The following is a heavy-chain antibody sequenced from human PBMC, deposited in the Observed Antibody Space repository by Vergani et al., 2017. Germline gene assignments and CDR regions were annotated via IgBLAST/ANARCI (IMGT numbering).Heavy chain of an antibody. CDR3: ARDRKYSSSSLDL. CDR1: GFSFSSYS. Sequence: EVQLVESGGGLVKPGGSLRLSCAASGFSFSSYSMNWVRQAPGKGLEWVASISGSSSYVFYRDSVEARFTITRDNAKKSVYLQMNSLRAEDTAMYYCARDRKYSSSSLDLWGRGTLVTVSS. CDR2: ISGSSSYV. J-gene: IGHJ2*01. V-gene: IGHV3-21*02. D-gene: IGHD6-6*01.